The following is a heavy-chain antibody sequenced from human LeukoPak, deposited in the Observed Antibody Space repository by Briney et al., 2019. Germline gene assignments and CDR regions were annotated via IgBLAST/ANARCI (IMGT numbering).Heavy chain of an antibody. CDR2: INHSGST. Sequence: SETLSLTCAVYGGSLSAYYWSWIRQPPGKGLKWIGEINHSGSTNYNPSLKSRVTISVDTSKNQFSLKLRSVTAADTAVYYCTRGGVGAKGYMDVWGKGTTVTVSS. D-gene: IGHD1-26*01. J-gene: IGHJ6*03. CDR1: GGSLSAYY. V-gene: IGHV4-34*01. CDR3: TRGGVGAKGYMDV.